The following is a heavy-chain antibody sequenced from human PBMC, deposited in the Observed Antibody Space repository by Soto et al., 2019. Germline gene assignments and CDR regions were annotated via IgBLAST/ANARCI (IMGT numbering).Heavy chain of an antibody. CDR1: GFTFSSYS. J-gene: IGHJ4*02. CDR3: VLSGYNSGWYPNHYYFNY. CDR2: ISSSSSTI. V-gene: IGHV3-48*02. Sequence: GGSLRLSCAASGFTFSSYSMNWVRQAPGKGLEWVSYISSSSSTIYYADSVKGRFTISRDNAKNSLYLQMNSLRDEDTAVYYCVLSGYNSGWYPNHYYFNYWGQGTLVTVSS. D-gene: IGHD6-19*01.